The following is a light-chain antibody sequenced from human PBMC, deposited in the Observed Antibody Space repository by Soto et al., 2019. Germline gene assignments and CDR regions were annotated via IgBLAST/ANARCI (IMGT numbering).Light chain of an antibody. CDR3: QQYNSWPWA. CDR1: QSVSSS. V-gene: IGKV3-15*01. Sequence: DMVMTQSPATLSVSPGERATLSCRACQSVSSSLAWYQQKPGQAPRLLIFGASTRATGIPARFSGSWSATEFTLTISSLESEDFAVYFCQQYNSWPWAFGQGTEVDIK. CDR2: GAS. J-gene: IGKJ1*01.